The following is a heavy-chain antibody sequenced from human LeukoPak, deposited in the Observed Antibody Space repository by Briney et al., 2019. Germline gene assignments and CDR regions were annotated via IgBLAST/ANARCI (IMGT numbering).Heavy chain of an antibody. V-gene: IGHV3-20*04. CDR2: INWNGDSI. CDR3: ARDLPQIEY. Sequence: PGGSLRLSCAASGFTFEDYDMSWVRQAPGKGLEWVSSINWNGDSIGYVDSVKGRFTISRDNAMDSLYLQMNNLRAEDTALYYCARDLPQIEYWGQGTLVTVSS. J-gene: IGHJ4*02. CDR1: GFTFEDYD. D-gene: IGHD3-22*01.